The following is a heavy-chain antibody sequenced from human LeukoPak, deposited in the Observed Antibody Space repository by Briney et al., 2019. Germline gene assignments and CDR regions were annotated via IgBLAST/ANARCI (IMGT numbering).Heavy chain of an antibody. J-gene: IGHJ4*02. V-gene: IGHV4-31*03. CDR1: GGSISSGGYY. D-gene: IGHD3-22*01. CDR2: IYYSGST. Sequence: PSETLSLACTVSGGSISSGGYYWSWIRQPPGKGLEWIGYIYYSGSTYYNPSLKSRVTISVDTSKNQFSLKLSSVTAADTAVYYCARGTWLPLYYFDYWGQGTLVTVSS. CDR3: ARGTWLPLYYFDY.